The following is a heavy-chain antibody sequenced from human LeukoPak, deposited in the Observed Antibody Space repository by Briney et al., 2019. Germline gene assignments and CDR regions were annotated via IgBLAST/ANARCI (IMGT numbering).Heavy chain of an antibody. CDR3: ARDGELYWYFDL. J-gene: IGHJ2*01. Sequence: GGSLRLSCAPSGFTLSSYGMSWVRQAPGKGLEWVSFISSTGSTIYYADSVKGRFTISRDNAKNSLYLQMNSLRAEDTAMYYCARDGELYWYFDLWGRGTLVTVSS. CDR2: ISSTGSTI. V-gene: IGHV3-48*04. D-gene: IGHD1-26*01. CDR1: GFTLSSYG.